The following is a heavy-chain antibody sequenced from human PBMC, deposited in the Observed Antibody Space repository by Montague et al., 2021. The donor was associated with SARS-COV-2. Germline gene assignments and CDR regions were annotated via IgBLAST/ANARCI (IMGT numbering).Heavy chain of an antibody. CDR1: GFTVSSNY. J-gene: IGHJ4*02. D-gene: IGHD4-23*01. Sequence: SLRLSCAASGFTVSSNYMSWVRQAPGKGLGWVSVIYSGGSTYYADSVKGRFTISRDNSKNTLYLQMNSLRAEDTAVYYCARDAGGNFPTSSDYWGQGTLVTVSS. V-gene: IGHV3-53*01. CDR3: ARDAGGNFPTSSDY. CDR2: IYSGGST.